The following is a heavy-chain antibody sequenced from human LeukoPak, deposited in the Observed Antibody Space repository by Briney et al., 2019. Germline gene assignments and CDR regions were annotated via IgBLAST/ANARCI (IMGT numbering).Heavy chain of an antibody. Sequence: SETLSLTCTVSGDSLSSGLYYWGCISEPPRKRVTRLGSVYYSGSTLFSASFENRVAMPVDRSKNQFSLKLNSVTAADTATYYCARLCQVTTCAKFEYWGQGILVTVAS. V-gene: IGHV4-39*01. CDR3: ARLCQVTTCAKFEY. CDR2: VYYSGST. CDR1: GDSLSSGLYY. D-gene: IGHD2-21*02. J-gene: IGHJ4*02.